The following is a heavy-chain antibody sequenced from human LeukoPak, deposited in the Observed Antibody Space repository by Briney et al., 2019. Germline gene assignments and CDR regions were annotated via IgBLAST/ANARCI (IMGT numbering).Heavy chain of an antibody. V-gene: IGHV3-21*01. J-gene: IGHJ6*02. CDR1: GLNFGDYS. D-gene: IGHD6-19*01. CDR2: ISSSSSYI. CDR3: ARAPGSSGWSVDV. Sequence: GGSLRLSCAASGLNFGDYSMNWVRQAPGKGLEWVSSISSSSSYIYYADSVKGRFTISRDNAKNSLYLQMNSLRAEDTAVYYCARAPGSSGWSVDVWGQGTTVTVSS.